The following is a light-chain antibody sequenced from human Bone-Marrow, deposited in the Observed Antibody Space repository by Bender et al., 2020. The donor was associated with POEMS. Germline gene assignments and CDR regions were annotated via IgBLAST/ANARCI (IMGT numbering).Light chain of an antibody. Sequence: SYELTQPPSVSVSPGQTATITCSGEKLGEEYACWYQQKPGQSPVVVIYQDTKRPAGVPDRFSGSTSGNTASLTISGTQTMDEADYYCQSWGRNTAVFGGGTKLTVL. V-gene: IGLV3-1*01. CDR3: QSWGRNTAV. CDR2: QDT. CDR1: KLGEEY. J-gene: IGLJ2*01.